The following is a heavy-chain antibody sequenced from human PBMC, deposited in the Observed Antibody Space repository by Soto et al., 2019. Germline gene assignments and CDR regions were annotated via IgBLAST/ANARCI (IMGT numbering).Heavy chain of an antibody. CDR2: IYYTGST. CDR3: ARGREEAGGPFDY. CDR1: GASISSGNYY. V-gene: IGHV4-31*03. Sequence: QVQLQESGPGLVKPSQTLSLTCSVSGASISSGNYYWSWIRQHPGKGLEWIGYIYYTGSTYYNPSLRSRCTISEDMSKNPFSLRLSSVTAADTAVYYCARGREEAGGPFDYWGQGTLVTVSS. J-gene: IGHJ4*02. D-gene: IGHD3-10*01.